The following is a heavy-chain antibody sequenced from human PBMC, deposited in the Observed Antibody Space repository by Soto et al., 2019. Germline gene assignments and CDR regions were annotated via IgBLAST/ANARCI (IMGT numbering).Heavy chain of an antibody. CDR3: ARHELAILGHSPIKN. Sequence: QLQLQESGPGLVKPSETLSLTCTVSGGSISSSSYYWGWIRQPPGKGLEWIGRVYYSGSTYYNPSLKRRVPISVDPSQNQFSLKRSSVSAADTGVYYCARHELAILGHSPIKNWGQGTLVTVSS. V-gene: IGHV4-39*01. D-gene: IGHD2-21*01. CDR2: VYYSGST. CDR1: GGSISSSSYY. J-gene: IGHJ4*02.